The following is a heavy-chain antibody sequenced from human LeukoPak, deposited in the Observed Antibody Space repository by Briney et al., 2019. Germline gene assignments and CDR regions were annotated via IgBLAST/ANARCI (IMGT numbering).Heavy chain of an antibody. V-gene: IGHV3-7*01. Sequence: GGSLRLSCAASGFTFSSYWTSWVRQAPGKGLEWVANIRQDGSDKYYVDSVKGRFTISRDNAKNSLYLQMNSLRAEDTAVYYCARGETPTNGYDSHDFWGQGTLVTVST. D-gene: IGHD5-12*01. CDR3: ARGETPTNGYDSHDF. J-gene: IGHJ4*02. CDR2: IRQDGSDK. CDR1: GFTFSSYW.